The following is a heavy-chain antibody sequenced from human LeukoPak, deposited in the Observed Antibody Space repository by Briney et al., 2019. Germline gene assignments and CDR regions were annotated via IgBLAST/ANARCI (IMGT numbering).Heavy chain of an antibody. CDR1: GGSISSYY. CDR3: ARHVDSSGYVALGGDYFDY. D-gene: IGHD3-22*01. CDR2: IYYSGST. Sequence: SETLSLTCTVSGGSISSYYWSWIRQPPGKGLEWIGYIYYSGSTNYNPSLKSRVTISVDTSKNQFSLKLSSVTAADTAVYYCARHVDSSGYVALGGDYFDYWGQGTLVTVSS. J-gene: IGHJ4*02. V-gene: IGHV4-59*08.